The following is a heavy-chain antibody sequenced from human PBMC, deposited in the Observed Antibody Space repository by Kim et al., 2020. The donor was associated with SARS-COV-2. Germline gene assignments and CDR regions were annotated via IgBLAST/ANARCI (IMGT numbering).Heavy chain of an antibody. V-gene: IGHV4-39*01. CDR3: ARRGGYCGGGSCYSID. Sequence: SETLSLTCSVSGGSVSSSSYYWGWIRQAPGKGLEWIGSIYYSGITSYNPALKSRVTISADMSKNQFSLSLISVTAADTAVYYCARRGGYCGGGSCYSID. D-gene: IGHD2-15*01. J-gene: IGHJ4*01. CDR1: GGSVSSSSYY. CDR2: IYYSGIT.